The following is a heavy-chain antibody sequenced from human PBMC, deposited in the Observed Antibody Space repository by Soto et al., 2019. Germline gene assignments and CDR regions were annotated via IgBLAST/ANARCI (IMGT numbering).Heavy chain of an antibody. CDR3: ARVSGSYYYGMDV. V-gene: IGHV4-4*02. J-gene: IGHJ6*02. CDR1: GGSISSSNW. CDR2: IYHSGST. D-gene: IGHD1-26*01. Sequence: QVKLQESGPGLVKPSGTLSLTCAVSGGSISSSNWWSWVRQPPGKGLEWIGEIYHSGSTNHNPSLNSRVTISVDKSKNQFSLKLSSVTAADTAVYYCARVSGSYYYGMDVWGQGTTVTVSS.